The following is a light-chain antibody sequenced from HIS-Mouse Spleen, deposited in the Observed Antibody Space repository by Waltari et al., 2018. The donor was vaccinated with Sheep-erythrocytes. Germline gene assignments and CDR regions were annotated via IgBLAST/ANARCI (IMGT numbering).Light chain of an antibody. CDR1: SSDVGGYNY. CDR2: DVS. V-gene: IGLV2-11*01. CDR3: CSYAGSYNHV. J-gene: IGLJ1*01. Sequence: QSALTQPRSVSGSPGQSVTISCTGTSSDVGGYNYVSWYQHHPGKAPKLMFYDVSKRPSGVPDLFSGSKSSNTASLTISGLQAEDEADYYCCSYAGSYNHVFATGTKVTVL.